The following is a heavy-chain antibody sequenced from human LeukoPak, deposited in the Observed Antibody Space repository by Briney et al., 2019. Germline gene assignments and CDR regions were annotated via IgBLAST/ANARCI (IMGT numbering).Heavy chain of an antibody. Sequence: GGSLRLSCAASGNYWMHWVRQAPGEGLLWVSHINSDGSWTTYADSVKGRFTISKDNAKNTVYLQMNNLRAEDTAVYYCVSFYETYWGRGTLVTVSS. CDR3: VSFYETY. CDR1: GNYW. J-gene: IGHJ4*02. V-gene: IGHV3-74*01. CDR2: INSDGSWT. D-gene: IGHD2-2*01.